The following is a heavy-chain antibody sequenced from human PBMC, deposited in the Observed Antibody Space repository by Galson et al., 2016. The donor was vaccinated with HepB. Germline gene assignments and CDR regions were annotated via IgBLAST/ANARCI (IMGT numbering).Heavy chain of an antibody. CDR3: AKDSVVGNPGYFDY. CDR2: ISSSGDST. J-gene: IGHJ4*02. V-gene: IGHV3-23*01. CDR1: GFTFRSFA. D-gene: IGHD1-26*01. Sequence: SLRLSCAASGFTFRSFAMSWVRQAPGKGLEWVSAISSSGDSTYYADSVKGRLTISRDNSKNTLYLEMNRLRAEDTAVYYCAKDSVVGNPGYFDYWGQGTLVTVSS.